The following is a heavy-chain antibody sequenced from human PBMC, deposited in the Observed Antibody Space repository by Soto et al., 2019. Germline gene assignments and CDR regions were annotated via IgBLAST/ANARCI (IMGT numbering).Heavy chain of an antibody. CDR2: INHSGST. CDR3: ARGLTVFSDGYNYFDY. Sequence: QVQLQQWGAGLLKPSETLSLTCAVYGGSFSGYYWSWIRQPPGKGLEWIGEINHSGSTNYNPSLKSRVTISVDTSKNQFSLKLSSVTAADTAVYYCARGLTVFSDGYNYFDYWGQGTLVTVSS. D-gene: IGHD3-10*02. J-gene: IGHJ4*02. V-gene: IGHV4-34*01. CDR1: GGSFSGYY.